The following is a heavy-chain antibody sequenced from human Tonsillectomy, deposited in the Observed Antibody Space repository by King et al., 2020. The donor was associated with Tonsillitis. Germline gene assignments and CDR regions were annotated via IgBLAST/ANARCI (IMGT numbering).Heavy chain of an antibody. J-gene: IGHJ4*02. CDR1: GFTFSSYG. D-gene: IGHD3-16*01. CDR3: GGGAGEFDY. CDR2: IRYDGSNK. V-gene: IGHV3-30*02. Sequence: VQLVESGGGVVQPGGSLRLSCAASGFTFSSYGMHWVRQAPGKGLEWVAFIRYDGSNKYYADSVKGQFTISRDNSKNTLYLQMNSLRAEDTAVYYCGGGAGEFDYWGQGTLVTVSS.